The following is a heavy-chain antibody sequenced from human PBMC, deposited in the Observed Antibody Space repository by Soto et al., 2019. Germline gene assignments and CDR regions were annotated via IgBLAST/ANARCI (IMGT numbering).Heavy chain of an antibody. D-gene: IGHD3-16*02. CDR1: GYTFTSYG. J-gene: IGHJ4*02. CDR3: ARVVVDMITFGGVIVTGLDY. CDR2: ISAYNGNT. V-gene: IGHV1-18*04. Sequence: ASVKVSCKASGYTFTSYGISWVRQAPGQGLEWMGWISAYNGNTNYAQKLQGRVTMTTDTSTSTAYMELRGLRSDDTAVYYCARVVVDMITFGGVIVTGLDYWGQGTLVTVSS.